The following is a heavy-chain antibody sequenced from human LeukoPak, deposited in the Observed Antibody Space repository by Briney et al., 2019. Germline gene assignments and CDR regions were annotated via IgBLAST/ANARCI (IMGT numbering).Heavy chain of an antibody. CDR2: ISAYNGNT. V-gene: IGHV1-18*01. J-gene: IGHJ4*02. D-gene: IGHD6-13*01. Sequence: ASVKVSCKASGYTFTSYDINWVRQAPGQGLEWMGWISAYNGNTNYAQKLQGRVTMTTDTSTSTAYMELRSLRSDDTAVYYCARSSAAATMFDYWGQGTLVTVSS. CDR1: GYTFTSYD. CDR3: ARSSAAATMFDY.